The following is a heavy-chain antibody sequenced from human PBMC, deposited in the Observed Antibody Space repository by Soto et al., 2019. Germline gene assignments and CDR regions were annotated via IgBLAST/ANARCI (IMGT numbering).Heavy chain of an antibody. D-gene: IGHD5-12*01. Sequence: SETLSLTCTVSGGSISSYYWSWIRQPPGKGLEWIGYIYYSGSTNYNPSLKSRVTISVDTSKNQFSLKLSSVTAADTAVYYCARDDRVEEMATNAFDIWGQGTMVTV. J-gene: IGHJ3*02. CDR2: IYYSGST. V-gene: IGHV4-59*01. CDR3: ARDDRVEEMATNAFDI. CDR1: GGSISSYY.